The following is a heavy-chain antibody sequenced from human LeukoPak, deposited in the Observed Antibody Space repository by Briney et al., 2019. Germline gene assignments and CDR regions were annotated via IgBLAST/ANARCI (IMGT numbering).Heavy chain of an antibody. CDR3: VSWRDSSIKPSSY. CDR2: IYYSGST. J-gene: IGHJ4*02. V-gene: IGHV4-59*01. Sequence: SETLSLTCTVSGGSISSYYWSWIRQPPGKGLEWIGYIYYSGSTNYNPSLKSRVTISVDTSKNQFSLKLSSVTAADTAVYYCVSWRDSSIKPSSYWGQGTLVTVSS. CDR1: GGSISSYY. D-gene: IGHD3-22*01.